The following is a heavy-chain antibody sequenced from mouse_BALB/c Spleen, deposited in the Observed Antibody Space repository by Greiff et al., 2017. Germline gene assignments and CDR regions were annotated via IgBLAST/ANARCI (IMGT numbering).Heavy chain of an antibody. J-gene: IGHJ4*01. Sequence: VKVVESGPGLVAPSQSLSITCTVSGFSLTSYGVHWVRQPPGKGLEWLGVIWAGGSTNYNSALMSRLSISKDNSKSQVFLKMNSLQTDDTAMYYCARGYYYAMDYWGQGTSVTVA. CDR2: IWAGGST. CDR3: ARGYYYAMDY. V-gene: IGHV2-9*02. CDR1: GFSLTSYG.